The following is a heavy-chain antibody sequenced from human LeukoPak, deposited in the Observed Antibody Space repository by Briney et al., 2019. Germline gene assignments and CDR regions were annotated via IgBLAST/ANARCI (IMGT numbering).Heavy chain of an antibody. J-gene: IGHJ4*02. V-gene: IGHV3-11*04. D-gene: IGHD3-9*01. CDR2: ISSSGSSI. CDR1: GFTFSDSY. CDR3: ARIDYDILTGYYNRGTFDY. Sequence: GGSLRLSCAASGFTFSDSYMTWIRQAPGKGLEWVSYISSSGSSIYYADSVKGRFTISRDNAKNSLYLQMNSLRAEDTAVYYCARIDYDILTGYYNRGTFDYWGQGTLVTVSS.